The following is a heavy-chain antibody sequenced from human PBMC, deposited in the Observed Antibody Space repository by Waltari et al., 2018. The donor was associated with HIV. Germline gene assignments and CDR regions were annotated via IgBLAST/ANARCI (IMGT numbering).Heavy chain of an antibody. D-gene: IGHD2-15*01. J-gene: IGHJ5*02. V-gene: IGHV3-74*01. CDR3: VREVVVAATWWFDP. Sequence: EVQLVESEGGFVQPGGSLSLSCAASVFTFSNYWMHWVRHAPGKGLVWVSRISGDGSSTTYADSVNGRFTISRDNPKNTLYLQMNSLRVEDTAVYYCVREVVVAATWWFDPWGQGTLVTVSS. CDR2: ISGDGSST. CDR1: VFTFSNYW.